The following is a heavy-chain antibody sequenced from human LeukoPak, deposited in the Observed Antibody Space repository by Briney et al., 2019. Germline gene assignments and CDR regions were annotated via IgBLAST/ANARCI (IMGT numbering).Heavy chain of an antibody. CDR3: ARVLSSGYADY. D-gene: IGHD3-3*01. V-gene: IGHV3-30*09. CDR1: GFTFSSYA. J-gene: IGHJ4*02. Sequence: PGGSLRLSCAVSGFTFSSYAMHWVRQAPGKGLEWVTVVTHDGKNQYYADSVKGRFVISRDNSKNTLYLKMNSLRAEDTAVYYCARVLSSGYADYWGQGTLVTVSS. CDR2: VTHDGKNQ.